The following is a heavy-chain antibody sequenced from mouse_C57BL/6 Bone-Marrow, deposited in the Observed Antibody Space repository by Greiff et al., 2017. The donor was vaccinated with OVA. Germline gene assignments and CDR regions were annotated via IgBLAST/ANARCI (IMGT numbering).Heavy chain of an antibody. J-gene: IGHJ3*01. CDR2: INPNNGGT. CDR1: GYTFTDYN. D-gene: IGHD2-5*01. CDR3: ARGDSNYGAWFAY. Sequence: VQLKESGPELVKPGASVKIPCKASGYTFTDYNMDWVKQSHGKSLEWIGDINPNNGGTIYNQKFKGKATLTVDKSSSTAYMELRSLTSEDTAVYYCARGDSNYGAWFAYWGQGTLVTVSA. V-gene: IGHV1-18*01.